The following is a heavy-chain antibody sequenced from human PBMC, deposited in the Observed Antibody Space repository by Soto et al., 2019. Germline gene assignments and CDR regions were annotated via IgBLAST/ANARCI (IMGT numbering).Heavy chain of an antibody. CDR3: ASVPLNSYYGSGSRAGGWFDP. V-gene: IGHV4-34*01. J-gene: IGHJ5*02. CDR2: INHSGST. Sequence: QVQLQQWGAGLLKPSETLSLTCAVYGGSFSGYYWSWIRQPPGKGLEWIGEINHSGSTNYNPSLKIRVTISVDTSKNQFSRTLSSVTAADTAVYCCASVPLNSYYGSGSRAGGWFDPWGQGTLVAVSS. CDR1: GGSFSGYY. D-gene: IGHD3-10*01.